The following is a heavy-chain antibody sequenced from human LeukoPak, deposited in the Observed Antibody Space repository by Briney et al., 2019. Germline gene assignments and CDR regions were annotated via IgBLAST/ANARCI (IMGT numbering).Heavy chain of an antibody. CDR1: GFTFSSYE. Sequence: PGGSLRLSCAASGFTFSSYEMNWVRQAPGKGLEWVSAISGSGGSTYYADSVKGRFTISRDNSKNTLYLQMNSLRAEDTAVYYCAKDLLKSWWELSVSAFDIWGQGTMVTVSS. V-gene: IGHV3-23*01. CDR3: AKDLLKSWWELSVSAFDI. CDR2: ISGSGGST. J-gene: IGHJ3*02. D-gene: IGHD1-26*01.